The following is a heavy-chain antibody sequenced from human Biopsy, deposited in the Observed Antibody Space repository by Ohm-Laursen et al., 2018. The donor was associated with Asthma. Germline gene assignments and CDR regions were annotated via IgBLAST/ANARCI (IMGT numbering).Heavy chain of an antibody. V-gene: IGHV3-30*18. D-gene: IGHD3-3*01. CDR3: AKERYYDFWSGYPI. CDR1: GFSFNSYG. J-gene: IGHJ3*02. Sequence: SLRLSCAASGFSFNSYGTHWVRQAPGKELEWVAVMSFDGRQTYYADSVKGRFTISRDNSKNTLYLQMNSLRAEDTAVYYCAKERYYDFWSGYPIWGQGTVVTVSS. CDR2: MSFDGRQT.